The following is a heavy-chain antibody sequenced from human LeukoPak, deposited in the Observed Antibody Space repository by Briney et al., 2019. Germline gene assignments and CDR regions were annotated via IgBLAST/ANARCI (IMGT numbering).Heavy chain of an antibody. CDR2: NNPSGGST. V-gene: IGHV1-46*01. D-gene: IGHD1-26*01. Sequence: GASVKVSRKASGYTFTSYYMHWVRQAPGQGLEWMGINNPSGGSTSYAQKFQGRVTITTDESTSTAYMELSSLRSEDTAVYYCASDLKWDPGRAHHPSDDAFDIWGQGTMVTVSS. J-gene: IGHJ3*02. CDR1: GYTFTSYY. CDR3: ASDLKWDPGRAHHPSDDAFDI.